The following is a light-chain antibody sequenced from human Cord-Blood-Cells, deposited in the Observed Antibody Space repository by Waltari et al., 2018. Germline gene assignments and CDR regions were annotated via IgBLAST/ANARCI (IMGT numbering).Light chain of an antibody. J-gene: IGLJ2*01. V-gene: IGLV1-51*01. CDR3: GTWDSSLSAVV. CDR2: DNN. Sequence: QSVFPHPPSLSAAPRQKVTISCSASSSNLCNHSVSWYQQLPGTAPKLLIYDNNKRPSGIPDRFSGSKSGTSATLGITGLQTGDEADYYCGTWDSSLSAVVFGGGTKLTVL. CDR1: SSNLCNHS.